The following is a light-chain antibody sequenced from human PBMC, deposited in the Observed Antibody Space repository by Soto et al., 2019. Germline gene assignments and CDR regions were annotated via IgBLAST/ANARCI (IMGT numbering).Light chain of an antibody. CDR3: QSSDNRRIAVV. CDR1: SSNIGAADD. CDR2: DDN. J-gene: IGLJ2*01. Sequence: QSVLTQPPSVSGAPGQRVTISCTGTSSNIGAADDVHWYQQLPGTAPKLLIYDDNSRPSGVPDRFSASKSGTSASLAITGRQADDEDDYYCQSSDNRRIAVVFGAGTKLTVL. V-gene: IGLV1-40*01.